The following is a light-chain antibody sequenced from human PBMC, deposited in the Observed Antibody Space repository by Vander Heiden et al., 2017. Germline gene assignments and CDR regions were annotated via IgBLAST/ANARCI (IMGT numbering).Light chain of an antibody. Sequence: QSVLTQPPSVSGAPGQRVTISCTGSSSNIGAGYDVHWSQHRPGTAPHLLIYGNRTRPSGVPDRCSCSTSGTSASLAITGLPAEDEADDYCQSYDKSMSGSFVFGTGTKLTVL. J-gene: IGLJ1*01. CDR1: SSNIGAGYD. V-gene: IGLV1-40*01. CDR2: GNR. CDR3: QSYDKSMSGSFV.